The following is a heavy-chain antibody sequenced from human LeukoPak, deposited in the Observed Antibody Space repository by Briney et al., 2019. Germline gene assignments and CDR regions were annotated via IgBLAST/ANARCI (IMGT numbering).Heavy chain of an antibody. CDR2: ISGSGGST. D-gene: IGHD6-13*01. CDR1: GFTFSSYA. Sequence: PGASLRLYCAASGFTFSSYAMSWVRQAPGKGLEWVSAISGSGGSTYYADSVKGRFTISRDNSKNTLYLQMNSLRAEDTAVYYCAKASSSSYYYGMDVWGQGTTVTVSS. J-gene: IGHJ6*02. V-gene: IGHV3-23*01. CDR3: AKASSSSYYYGMDV.